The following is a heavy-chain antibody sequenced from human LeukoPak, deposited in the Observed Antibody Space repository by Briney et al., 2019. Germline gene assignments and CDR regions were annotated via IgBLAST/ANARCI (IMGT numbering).Heavy chain of an antibody. D-gene: IGHD1-14*01. CDR2: IYYSGST. J-gene: IGHJ4*02. V-gene: IGHV4-31*03. CDR1: GGSISSGGYY. Sequence: PSETLSLTCTVSGGSISSGGYYWSWIRQHPGKGLEWIGYIYYSGSTYYNPSLKSRVTISVDTSKNQFSLKLSSVTAADTAVYYCARAGGQPVLFDYWGQGTLVTVSS. CDR3: ARAGGQPVLFDY.